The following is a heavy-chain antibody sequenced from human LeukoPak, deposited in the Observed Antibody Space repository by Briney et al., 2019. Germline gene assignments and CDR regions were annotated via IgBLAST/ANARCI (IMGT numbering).Heavy chain of an antibody. Sequence: SVKVSCKASGGTLNNYAVNWVRQAPGQGLEWMGGTIPFYGATNYAAKFQGRVTITADESTGTVYMELSSLRSEDTAVYYCARMKGYSYSDYWGQGTPVTVSS. D-gene: IGHD1-26*01. CDR1: GGTLNNYA. CDR2: TIPFYGAT. J-gene: IGHJ4*02. V-gene: IGHV1-69*13. CDR3: ARMKGYSYSDY.